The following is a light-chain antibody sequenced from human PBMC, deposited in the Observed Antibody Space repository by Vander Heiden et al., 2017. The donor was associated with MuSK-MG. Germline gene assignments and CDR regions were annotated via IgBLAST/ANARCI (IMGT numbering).Light chain of an antibody. CDR1: QDIRNE. CDR2: AAS. V-gene: IGKV1-6*01. Sequence: AIQMTQSPSSLSASVGDRVTITCRASQDIRNELGWYQQKPGKAPKVLIYAASSLQSGVPSRFSGSGSGTDFTLTISSLQPEDFATYYCLHDYNYPRTFGQGTKVEIK. CDR3: LHDYNYPRT. J-gene: IGKJ1*01.